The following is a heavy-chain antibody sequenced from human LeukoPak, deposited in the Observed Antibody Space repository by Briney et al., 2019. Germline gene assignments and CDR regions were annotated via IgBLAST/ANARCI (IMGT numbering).Heavy chain of an antibody. V-gene: IGHV3-30*02. CDR1: GFTFSSYG. CDR3: AREGKYKSVVITTSRPDY. CDR2: IRYDGSNK. D-gene: IGHD3-22*01. J-gene: IGHJ4*02. Sequence: GGSLRLSCAASGFTFSSYGMHWVRQAPGKGLEWVAFIRYDGSNKYYADSVKGRFTISRDNAKKSVYLQMNSLRAEDTAVYYCAREGKYKSVVITTSRPDYWGQGTLVTVSS.